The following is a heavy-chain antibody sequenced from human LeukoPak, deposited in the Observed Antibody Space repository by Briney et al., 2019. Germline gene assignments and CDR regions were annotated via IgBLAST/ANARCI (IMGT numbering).Heavy chain of an antibody. J-gene: IGHJ4*01. D-gene: IGHD6-19*01. Sequence: SETLSLTCTVSGGSISSSSYSWGWIRQPPGKGLEWIGSIYYSGSTYYNPSLKSRVTISVDTSKNQFSLKLSSVTAADTAVYYCARAYSSGWDFDYWGHGTLVTVCS. CDR2: IYYSGST. CDR3: ARAYSSGWDFDY. V-gene: IGHV4-39*01. CDR1: GGSISSSSYS.